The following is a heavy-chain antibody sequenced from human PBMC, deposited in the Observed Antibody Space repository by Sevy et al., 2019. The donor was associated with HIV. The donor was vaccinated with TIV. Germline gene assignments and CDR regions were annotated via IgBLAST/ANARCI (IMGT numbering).Heavy chain of an antibody. Sequence: GGSLRLSCAGSGFSFKNVWMTWVRQTPGKGLEWVGHAKRKSDGGSIDYGSPVNGRFTISRDDSKDMLYLQMSSLKTEDTGVYYYATVLGAGAAGAFEIWGPGTMVTVSS. CDR1: GFSFKNVW. J-gene: IGHJ3*02. CDR3: ATVLGAGAAGAFEI. CDR2: AKRKSDGGSI. D-gene: IGHD1-26*01. V-gene: IGHV3-15*01.